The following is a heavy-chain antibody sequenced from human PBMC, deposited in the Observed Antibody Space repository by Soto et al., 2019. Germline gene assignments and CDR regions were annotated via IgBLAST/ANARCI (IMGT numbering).Heavy chain of an antibody. D-gene: IGHD4-17*01. V-gene: IGHV4-34*01. CDR2: INHSGST. Sequence: SETLSLTCAVYGGSFSGYYWSWIRQPPGKGLEWIGEINHSGSTNYNPSLKSRVTISVDTSKNQFSLKLSSVTAADTAVYYCARVPRYKYGDPMTNLFDYWGQGTLVTVSS. J-gene: IGHJ4*02. CDR3: ARVPRYKYGDPMTNLFDY. CDR1: GGSFSGYY.